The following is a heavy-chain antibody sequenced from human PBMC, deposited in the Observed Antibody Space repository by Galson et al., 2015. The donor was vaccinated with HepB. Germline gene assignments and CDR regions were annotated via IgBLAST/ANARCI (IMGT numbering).Heavy chain of an antibody. CDR2: IRGGGTT. CDR3: ARGSDY. Sequence: SLRLSCAASDLTFDTFAMTWVRQAPGKGLEWVSTIRGGGTTYSANSVKGRFTISRDNSKKTIYLQMNSLRAEDTAIYFCARGSDYWGQGTLVTVSS. V-gene: IGHV3-23*01. CDR1: DLTFDTFA. J-gene: IGHJ4*02.